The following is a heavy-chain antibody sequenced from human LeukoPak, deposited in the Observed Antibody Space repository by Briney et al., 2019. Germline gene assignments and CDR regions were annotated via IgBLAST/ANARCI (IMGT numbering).Heavy chain of an antibody. CDR1: GFTYSRYG. Sequence: PGGSLRLSCAASGFTYSRYGVHWVRQAPGKGLEWVATVYYDGINKFYADSVKGRFTISRDNSKNTLSLQVIRLRAEDTAVYYCARDLGVSSSRYLDYWGQGTLVTVSS. V-gene: IGHV3-33*01. D-gene: IGHD6-13*01. J-gene: IGHJ4*02. CDR3: ARDLGVSSSRYLDY. CDR2: VYYDGINK.